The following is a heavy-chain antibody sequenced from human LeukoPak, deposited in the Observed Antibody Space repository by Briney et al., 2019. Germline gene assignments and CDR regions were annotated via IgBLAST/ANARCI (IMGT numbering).Heavy chain of an antibody. CDR2: IRYDGSNK. V-gene: IGHV3-30*02. J-gene: IGHJ1*01. Sequence: GGSLRLSCAASGFTFSSYGMHWVRQAPGKGLEWVAFIRYDGSNKYYADSVKGRFTISRDNSKDTLYLQMNSLRAEDTAVYYCAKGDQWLARAAEYFQHWGQGTLVTDSS. D-gene: IGHD6-19*01. CDR1: GFTFSSYG. CDR3: AKGDQWLARAAEYFQH.